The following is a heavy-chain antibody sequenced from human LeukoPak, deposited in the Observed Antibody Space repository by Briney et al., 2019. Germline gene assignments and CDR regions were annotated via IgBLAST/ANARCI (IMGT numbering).Heavy chain of an antibody. CDR1: GFTFSSYA. D-gene: IGHD2-2*03. J-gene: IGHJ4*02. Sequence: GGSLRLSCAASGFTFSSYAMSWVRQAPGKGLEWVSAISGSGGSTYYADSVKGRFTISRNNSKNTLYLQMNSLRAEDTAVYYCAKQRNGYCSSTSCYANYFDYWGQGTLVTVSS. V-gene: IGHV3-23*01. CDR2: ISGSGGST. CDR3: AKQRNGYCSSTSCYANYFDY.